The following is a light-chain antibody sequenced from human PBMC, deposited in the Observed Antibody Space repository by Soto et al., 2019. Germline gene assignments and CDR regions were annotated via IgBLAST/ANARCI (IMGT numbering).Light chain of an antibody. CDR3: QQRSNWPPLT. CDR1: QSVSSNY. CDR2: GAS. Sequence: EIVLTQSPGTLSLSPGERASLSCRASQSVSSNYLAWFQQKPGQAPRLLISGASNRASDIPDRFSGSGSWTDFTLTISRLEPEDFAVYYCQQRSNWPPLTFGQGTRLEIK. J-gene: IGKJ5*01. V-gene: IGKV3D-20*02.